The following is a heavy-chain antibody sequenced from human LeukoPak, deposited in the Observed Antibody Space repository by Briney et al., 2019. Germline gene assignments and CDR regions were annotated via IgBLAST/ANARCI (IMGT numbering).Heavy chain of an antibody. V-gene: IGHV1-69*01. Sequence: SVKVSCKASGGTFSSYAISWVRQAPGQGLEWMGGIIPIFGTANYAQKFQGRVTITADESTSTAYMELRSLRSDDTAVYYCARDQEIAAAGFYYYYYGMDVWGQGTTVTVSS. CDR3: ARDQEIAAAGFYYYYYGMDV. CDR2: IIPIFGTA. J-gene: IGHJ6*02. D-gene: IGHD6-13*01. CDR1: GGTFSSYA.